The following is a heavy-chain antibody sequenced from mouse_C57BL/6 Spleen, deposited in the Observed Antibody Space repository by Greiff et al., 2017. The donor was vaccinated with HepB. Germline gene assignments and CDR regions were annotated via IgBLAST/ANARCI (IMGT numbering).Heavy chain of an antibody. CDR1: GYTFTSYW. J-gene: IGHJ3*01. Sequence: QVQLLQPGTELVKPGASVKLSCKASGYTFTSYWMHWVKQRPGQGLEWIGNINPRNGGTNYNEKFKSKATLTVDKSSSPAYMQLSSLTSEDSAVYYCARSETGYGSGWFAYWGQGTLVTVSA. CDR2: INPRNGGT. CDR3: ARSETGYGSGWFAY. D-gene: IGHD1-1*01. V-gene: IGHV1-53*01.